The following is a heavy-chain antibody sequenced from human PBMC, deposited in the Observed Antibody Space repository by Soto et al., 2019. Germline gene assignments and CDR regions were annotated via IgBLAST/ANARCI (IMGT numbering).Heavy chain of an antibody. CDR2: IYPGDSDT. V-gene: IGHV5-51*01. J-gene: IGHJ4*02. CDR1: GYSFTSYW. D-gene: IGHD2-15*01. Sequence: PGESLKISCKGSGYSFTSYWIGWVRQMPGKGLEWMGIIYPGDSDTRYSPSFQGQVTISADKSISTAYLQWSSLKASDTAMYYCARGAGVVVAATPQYYFDYWGQGTLVTVSS. CDR3: ARGAGVVVAATPQYYFDY.